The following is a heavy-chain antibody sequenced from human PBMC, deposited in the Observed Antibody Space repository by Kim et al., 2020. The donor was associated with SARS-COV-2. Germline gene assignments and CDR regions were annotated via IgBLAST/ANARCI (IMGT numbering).Heavy chain of an antibody. Sequence: SETLSLTCTVSGGSVNSGSHYWSWIRQPPGKGLEWIGYIYYSGSTNYNPSLKSRVTISVDTSKNQFSLKLSSVTAADTAVYYCARIGTYPARAFDIWGQG. V-gene: IGHV4-61*01. CDR2: IYYSGST. J-gene: IGHJ3*02. CDR3: ARIGTYPARAFDI. D-gene: IGHD1-26*01. CDR1: GGSVNSGSHY.